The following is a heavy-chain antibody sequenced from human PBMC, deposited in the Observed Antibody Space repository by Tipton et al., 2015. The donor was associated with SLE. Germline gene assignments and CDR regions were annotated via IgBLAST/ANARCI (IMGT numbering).Heavy chain of an antibody. D-gene: IGHD7-27*01. Sequence: GLVKPSETLSLTCAVYGGSFSGYYWSWIRQPPGKGLEWIGEINHSGSTNYNPSLKSRVTISVDTSKNQFSLKLSSVTAADTAVYYCARVGTNAFDIWGQGTMVTVSS. J-gene: IGHJ3*02. CDR2: INHSGST. V-gene: IGHV4-34*01. CDR3: ARVGTNAFDI. CDR1: GGSFSGYY.